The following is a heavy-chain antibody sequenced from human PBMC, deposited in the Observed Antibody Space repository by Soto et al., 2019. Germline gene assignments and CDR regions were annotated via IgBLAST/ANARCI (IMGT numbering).Heavy chain of an antibody. CDR3: AKAATFSFGVETTVYFDY. V-gene: IGHV3-48*01. D-gene: IGHD3-3*01. CDR1: GFTFSTYA. Sequence: PGGSLRLSCAASGFTFSTYAMNWVRQAPGKGLEWVSYISSSSSTIYYADSVKGRFTISRDNAKNSLYLQMDSLRPEDTALYFCAKAATFSFGVETTVYFDYWGQGALVTVSS. J-gene: IGHJ4*02. CDR2: ISSSSSTI.